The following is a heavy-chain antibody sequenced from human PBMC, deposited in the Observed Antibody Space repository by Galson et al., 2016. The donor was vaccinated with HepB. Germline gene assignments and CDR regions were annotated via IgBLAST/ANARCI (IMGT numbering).Heavy chain of an antibody. D-gene: IGHD5-18*01. J-gene: IGHJ1*01. CDR1: GFSVGSNY. Sequence: SLRLSCAASGFSVGSNYMKWVRQAPGKGLEWAAVIYSGGTTSYADSVKGRFTISRDNSRNTLHLQMNSLRVEDTAVYYCSAHPAAVVPWGQGTLVTVSS. CDR3: SAHPAAVVP. V-gene: IGHV3-53*01. CDR2: IYSGGTT.